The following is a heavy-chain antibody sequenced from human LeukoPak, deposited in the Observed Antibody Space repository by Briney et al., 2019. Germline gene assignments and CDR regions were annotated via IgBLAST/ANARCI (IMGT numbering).Heavy chain of an antibody. V-gene: IGHV1-69*13. J-gene: IGHJ4*02. Sequence: ASVKVSCKASGGIFSSSAISWVRQAPGQGLEWMGGIIPFFATTNYAENFQGRVTITADESTTTVYLELSSLKPEDTAVYFCARDSRLKWTEYYFDFWGQGTLVTVSS. CDR1: GGIFSSSA. CDR3: ARDSRLKWTEYYFDF. CDR2: IIPFFATT. D-gene: IGHD3/OR15-3a*01.